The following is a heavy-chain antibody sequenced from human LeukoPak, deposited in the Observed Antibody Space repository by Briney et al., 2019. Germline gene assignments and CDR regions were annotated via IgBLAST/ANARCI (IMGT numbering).Heavy chain of an antibody. Sequence: ASVKVSCKASGYTFTAYYMHWVRQAAGQGLEWMGWINPSTGGTNYAQKFQGRVTMTRVTSISTAFMELIRLRSDDTALYYCARDAGTSSPYFDYWGQGTLVTVSS. CDR2: INPSTGGT. CDR1: GYTFTAYY. D-gene: IGHD1-26*01. J-gene: IGHJ4*02. V-gene: IGHV1-2*02. CDR3: ARDAGTSSPYFDY.